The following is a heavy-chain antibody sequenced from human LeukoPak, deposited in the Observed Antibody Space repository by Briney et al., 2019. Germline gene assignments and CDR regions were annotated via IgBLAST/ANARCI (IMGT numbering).Heavy chain of an antibody. J-gene: IGHJ4*02. CDR2: IRSDGSIT. CDR1: GFTFSGYW. D-gene: IGHD1-20*01. V-gene: IGHV3-74*01. Sequence: PGRSLRLSCAASGFTFSGYWMHWVRQAPGKGLAWVSVIRSDGSITTYADSVKGRFTISRDNSKNTLYLQMSSLRVEDTAVYYCAKPKDNSLYCFDYWGQGTLVTVSS. CDR3: AKPKDNSLYCFDY.